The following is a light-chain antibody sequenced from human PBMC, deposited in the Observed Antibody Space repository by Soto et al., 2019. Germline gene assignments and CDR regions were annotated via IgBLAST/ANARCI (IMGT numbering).Light chain of an antibody. J-gene: IGLJ1*01. CDR3: MSFTSSNTYV. CDR2: DVG. Sequence: QSVLTQPASVSGSPGQSITISCTGTSSNIGGSNSVSWYQQHPGKAPKLLIYDVGNRPSGASNRFSASKSGNTASLTISGLQAEDEADYYCMSFTSSNTYVFGTGTKVTVL. V-gene: IGLV2-14*01. CDR1: SSNIGGSNS.